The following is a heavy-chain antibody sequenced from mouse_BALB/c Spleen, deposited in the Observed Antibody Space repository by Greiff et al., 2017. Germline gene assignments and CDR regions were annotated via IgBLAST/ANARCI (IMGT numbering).Heavy chain of an antibody. Sequence: EVQLQQSGAELVRPGALVKLSCKASGFNIKDYYMHWVKQRPEQGLEWIGWIDPENGNTIYDPKFQGKASITADTSSNTAYLQLSSLTSEDTAVYYCALLEYDVGYWGQGTTLTVSS. D-gene: IGHD2-14*01. V-gene: IGHV14-1*02. CDR3: ALLEYDVGY. CDR2: IDPENGNT. CDR1: GFNIKDYY. J-gene: IGHJ2*01.